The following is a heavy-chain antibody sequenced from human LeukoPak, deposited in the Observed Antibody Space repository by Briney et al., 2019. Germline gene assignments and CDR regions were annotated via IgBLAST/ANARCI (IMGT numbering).Heavy chain of an antibody. D-gene: IGHD6-19*01. CDR1: GFTFSTYW. V-gene: IGHV3-7*01. CDR2: IKQDGGEK. Sequence: PGGSLRLSCAASGFTFSTYWMSWVRQAPGKGLEWVAKIKQDGGEKYYVDSVKGRFTISRDNAKNSLYLQMNSLRAEDTAVYYCARAVAENWFDPWGQGTLVTVSS. CDR3: ARAVAENWFDP. J-gene: IGHJ5*02.